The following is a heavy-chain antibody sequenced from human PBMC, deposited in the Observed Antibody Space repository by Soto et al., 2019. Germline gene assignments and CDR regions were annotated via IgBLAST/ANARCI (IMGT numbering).Heavy chain of an antibody. J-gene: IGHJ4*02. CDR1: GFTFSSYA. CDR3: GVYDSSGYSPFDY. V-gene: IGHV3-30-3*01. Sequence: GGSLRLSCAASGFTFSSYAMHWVRQAPGKGLEWVAVISYDGSNKYYADSVKGRFTVSRDNSKNTLYLQMNSLRAEDTAVYYCGVYDSSGYSPFDYWGQGTLVTVSS. D-gene: IGHD3-22*01. CDR2: ISYDGSNK.